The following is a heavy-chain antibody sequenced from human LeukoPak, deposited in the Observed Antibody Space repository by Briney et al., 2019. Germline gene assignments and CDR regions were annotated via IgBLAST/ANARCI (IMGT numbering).Heavy chain of an antibody. CDR3: ARQPRIAVAALIFDY. CDR2: INHSGST. CDR1: GGSFSGYY. J-gene: IGHJ4*02. D-gene: IGHD6-19*01. Sequence: PSETLSLTCAVYGGSFSGYYWSWIRQPPGKGLEWIGEINHSGSTNYNPSLKSRVTISVDTSKNQFSLKLSSVTAADTAVYYCARQPRIAVAALIFDYWGQGTLVTVSS. V-gene: IGHV4-34*01.